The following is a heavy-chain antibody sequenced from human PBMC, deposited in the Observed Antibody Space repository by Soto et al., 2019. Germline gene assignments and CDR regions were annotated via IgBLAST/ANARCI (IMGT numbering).Heavy chain of an antibody. CDR1: GVTLIDYY. Sequence: TGGALRVCCSASGVTLIDYYMSWIRQAPGKGLEWVSYISSSGSTIYYADSVKGRFIISRDNAKNSLYLQMNSLRAEDTAVYYCARARRGVGVLYGMDVWGQGTTVTVSS. V-gene: IGHV3-11*01. CDR3: ARARRGVGVLYGMDV. D-gene: IGHD1-26*01. CDR2: ISSSGSTI. J-gene: IGHJ6*02.